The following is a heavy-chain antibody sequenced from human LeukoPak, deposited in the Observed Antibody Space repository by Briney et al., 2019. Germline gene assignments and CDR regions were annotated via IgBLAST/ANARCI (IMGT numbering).Heavy chain of an antibody. CDR3: GRVSMTTVTNNPFFDY. CDR2: MNPNSGNT. V-gene: IGHV1-8*03. CDR1: GYTFTSYD. J-gene: IGHJ4*02. D-gene: IGHD4-17*01. Sequence: GASVKVSCKASGYTFTSYDINWVRQATGQGLEWMGWMNPNSGNTGYAQKFQGRVTITRNTSISTAYMELSSLRSEDTAVYYCGRVSMTTVTNNPFFDYWGQGTLVTVSS.